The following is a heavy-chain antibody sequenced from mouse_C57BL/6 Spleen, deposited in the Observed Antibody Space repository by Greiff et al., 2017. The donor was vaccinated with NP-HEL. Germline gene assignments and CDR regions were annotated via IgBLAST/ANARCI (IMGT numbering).Heavy chain of an antibody. CDR2: IDPEDGET. Sequence: DVQLQESGAELVKPGASVKLSCTASGFNIKDYYMHWVKQRTEQGLEWIGRIDPEDGETKYAPNFQGKATITADTSSNTAYLQLSSLTSEDTAVYYCARYYDGYFHFDYWGQGTTLTVSS. V-gene: IGHV14-2*01. J-gene: IGHJ2*01. D-gene: IGHD2-3*01. CDR1: GFNIKDYY. CDR3: ARYYDGYFHFDY.